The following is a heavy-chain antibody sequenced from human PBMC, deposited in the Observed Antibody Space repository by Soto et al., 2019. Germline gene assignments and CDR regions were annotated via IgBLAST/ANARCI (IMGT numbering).Heavy chain of an antibody. V-gene: IGHV3-7*05. Sequence: EVQLVESGGGLVQPGGSLRLSCAASGLTFDDYWMNWVRQAPGKGLEWVANIKKDGSEKNYVDSVKGRFTISRDDATNSLYLQMNSLRVEDTAVYFCAGGIGWESDFLCPGTHVIFSS. CDR1: GLTFDDYW. CDR2: IKKDGSEK. J-gene: IGHJ4*02. CDR3: AGGIGWESDF. D-gene: IGHD6-19*01.